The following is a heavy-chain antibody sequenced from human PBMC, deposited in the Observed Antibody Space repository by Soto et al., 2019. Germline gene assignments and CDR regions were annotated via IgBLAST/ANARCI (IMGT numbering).Heavy chain of an antibody. Sequence: QVQRVQSGAEVKKPGSSVNVSCTVTGGPFSTYTISWVRQAPGQGLEWMGRIIPLLGITNYAQKFQGRVTLPADRSTTTAYMELSSRKYADTAVYYCVTELPIHYQNRGGVGVWGQGTTVTVSS. D-gene: IGHD1-26*01. CDR3: VTELPIHYQNRGGVGV. CDR2: IIPLLGIT. CDR1: GGPFSTYT. J-gene: IGHJ6*02. V-gene: IGHV1-69*02.